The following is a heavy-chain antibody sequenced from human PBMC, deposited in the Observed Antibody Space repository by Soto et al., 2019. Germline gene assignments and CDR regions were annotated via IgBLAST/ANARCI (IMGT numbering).Heavy chain of an antibody. CDR2: IDPSDSYT. V-gene: IGHV5-10-1*01. Sequence: GESLKISCKGSGYSFTSYWISWVRQMPGKGLEWMGRIDPSDSYTNYSPSFQGHVTISADKSISTAYLQWSSLKASDTAMYYCARFPSSSWYSAAFDIWGRGTMVTVSS. CDR3: ARFPSSSWYSAAFDI. CDR1: GYSFTSYW. D-gene: IGHD6-13*01. J-gene: IGHJ3*02.